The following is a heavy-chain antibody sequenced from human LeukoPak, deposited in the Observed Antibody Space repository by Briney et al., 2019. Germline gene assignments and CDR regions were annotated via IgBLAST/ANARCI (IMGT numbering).Heavy chain of an antibody. J-gene: IGHJ6*02. Sequence: PGGSLRLSCAASGFTFSSYSMTWVRQAPGKGLEWVSSISSSSSYIYYADSVKGRFTISRDNAKNSLYLQMNSLRAEDTAVYYCARVQSEYYDFWSGYYDKNYGMDVWGQGTTVTVSS. D-gene: IGHD3-3*01. CDR3: ARVQSEYYDFWSGYYDKNYGMDV. CDR2: ISSSSSYI. CDR1: GFTFSSYS. V-gene: IGHV3-21*01.